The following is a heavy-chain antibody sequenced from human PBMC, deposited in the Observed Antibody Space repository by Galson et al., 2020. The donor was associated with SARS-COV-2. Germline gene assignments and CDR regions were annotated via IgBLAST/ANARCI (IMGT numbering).Heavy chain of an antibody. V-gene: IGHV4-59*08. CDR3: ARHGYSSGYEARKDAFDI. CDR2: IYYSGST. J-gene: IGHJ3*02. CDR1: GGSISSYY. D-gene: IGHD3-22*01. Sequence: SETLSLTCTVSGGSISSYYWSWIRQPPGKGLEWIGYIYYSGSTNYNPSLKSRVTISVDTSKNQFSLKLSSVTAADTAVYYCARHGYSSGYEARKDAFDIWGQGTMVTVSS.